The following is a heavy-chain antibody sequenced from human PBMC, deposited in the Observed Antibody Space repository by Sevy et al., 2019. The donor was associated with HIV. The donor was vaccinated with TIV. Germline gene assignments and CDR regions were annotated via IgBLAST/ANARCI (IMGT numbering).Heavy chain of an antibody. CDR2: ISSGSSYI. J-gene: IGHJ4*02. V-gene: IGHV3-21*01. CDR1: GFTFSNYF. Sequence: GGSLRLSCAASGFTFSNYFINWVRQAPGKGLEWVSSISSGSSYIFYADSVKGRFTISRDNAKNSLYLHMNSLRAEDTAGYYCARGDYYGSLYYFDYWGPGTLVTVSS. D-gene: IGHD3-10*01. CDR3: ARGDYYGSLYYFDY.